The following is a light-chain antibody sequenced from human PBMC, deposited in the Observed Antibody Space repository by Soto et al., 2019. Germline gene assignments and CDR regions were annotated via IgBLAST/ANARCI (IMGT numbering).Light chain of an antibody. CDR2: GAS. CDR1: QSVSSSY. Sequence: EIVLTQSPGTLSLSPGERATLSCRASQSVSSSYLAWYQQKPGQAPRLLIYGASSRATAIPDKFSGSGSGTDFTLTNSRLEPEDFAVYYCQQYGRSPPITFGQGTRLEIK. CDR3: QQYGRSPPIT. V-gene: IGKV3-20*01. J-gene: IGKJ5*01.